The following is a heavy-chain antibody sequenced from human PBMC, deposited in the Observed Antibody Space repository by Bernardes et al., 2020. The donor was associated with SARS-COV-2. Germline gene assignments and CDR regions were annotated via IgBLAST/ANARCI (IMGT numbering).Heavy chain of an antibody. Sequence: GSLRLSCSASGFTFNSYAMIWVRQARGKGLEWVSGISGSGGRTYYADSVQGRFTISRDNSKNTLYLQMNSLRAEDTAVYNCAKDSADCSSTSCLNWFDPWGQGTLVTVSS. CDR1: GFTFNSYA. J-gene: IGHJ5*02. CDR2: ISGSGGRT. CDR3: AKDSADCSSTSCLNWFDP. D-gene: IGHD2-2*01. V-gene: IGHV3-23*01.